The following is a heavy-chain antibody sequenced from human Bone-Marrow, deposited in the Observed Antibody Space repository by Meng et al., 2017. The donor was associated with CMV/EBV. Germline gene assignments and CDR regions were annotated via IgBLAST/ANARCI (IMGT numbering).Heavy chain of an antibody. Sequence: GGSLRLSCAASGFTYSNYWMTWVRQAPEKGLEWVAIINQDGSDKYYVDSVKGRFTVSRDNAKNSLYLQMNRLRGEDTAVYYCARHECSKSSCYDYWGQRSLVTVSS. D-gene: IGHD2-2*01. V-gene: IGHV3-7*01. CDR1: GFTYSNYW. CDR3: ARHECSKSSCYDY. CDR2: INQDGSDK. J-gene: IGHJ4*02.